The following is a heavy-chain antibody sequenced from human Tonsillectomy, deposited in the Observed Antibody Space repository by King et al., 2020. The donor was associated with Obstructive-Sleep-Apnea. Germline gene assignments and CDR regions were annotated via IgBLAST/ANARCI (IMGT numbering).Heavy chain of an antibody. CDR3: AKDLGSPTVGTQ. V-gene: IGHV3-72*01. CDR1: GFTFSEHY. CDR2: IKNKECKYAT. J-gene: IGHJ4*02. D-gene: IGHD4-23*01. Sequence: VQLVQSGGGSVQTGGSLRLSCEASGFTFSEHYMEWVRQAPGKGPEWVGRIKNKECKYATEYAASVKGRFTISRDDSQNSLYLQMNSLRSEDTAVYYCAKDLGSPTVGTQWGQGTPVTV.